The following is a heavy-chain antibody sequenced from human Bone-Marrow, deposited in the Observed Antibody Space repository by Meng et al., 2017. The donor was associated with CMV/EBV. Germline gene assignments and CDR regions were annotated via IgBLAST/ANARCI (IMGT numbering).Heavy chain of an antibody. J-gene: IGHJ4*02. Sequence: ASVKVSCKATGYTFTSYDINWVRQATGQGLEWMGWMNPDSGNTGYAQKFQGRVTMTRNTSISAAYMELSSLRSEDTAVYYCARTCSSTSCYGVGGGEKFDYWGQGTLVIVSS. CDR3: ARTCSSTSCYGVGGGEKFDY. CDR1: GYTFTSYD. CDR2: MNPDSGNT. D-gene: IGHD2-2*01. V-gene: IGHV1-8*01.